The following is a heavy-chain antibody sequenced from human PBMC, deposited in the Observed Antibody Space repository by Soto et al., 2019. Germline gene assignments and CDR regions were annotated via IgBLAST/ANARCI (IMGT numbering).Heavy chain of an antibody. V-gene: IGHV3-30*18. CDR1: GFTFSTYG. Sequence: QVQLVESGGGVVQPGRSLRLSCAVSGFTFSTYGMHWVRQAPGKGLEWVAVISYDGSNKYYADSVKGRFTISRDNSKNTLYLQMNSLRAEDTAVYYCAKGSRTYDYDWGTYRYDFDCWGQGTLVTVSS. J-gene: IGHJ4*02. D-gene: IGHD3-16*02. CDR2: ISYDGSNK. CDR3: AKGSRTYDYDWGTYRYDFDC.